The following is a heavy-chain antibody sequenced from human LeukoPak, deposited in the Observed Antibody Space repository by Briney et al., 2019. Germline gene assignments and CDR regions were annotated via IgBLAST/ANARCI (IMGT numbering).Heavy chain of an antibody. CDR2: ISNDGSNK. CDR3: AKSSGVTHQRGWFDP. V-gene: IGHV3-30*18. CDR1: GFTFSSYG. Sequence: PGGSLRLSCAASGFTFSSYGMHWVRQAPGKGLEWVAVISNDGSNKYSADSVKGRFTISRDNSKDTLYLLINSLRTEDTAVYYCAKSSGVTHQRGWFDPWGQGTLVTVSS. J-gene: IGHJ5*02. D-gene: IGHD1-26*01.